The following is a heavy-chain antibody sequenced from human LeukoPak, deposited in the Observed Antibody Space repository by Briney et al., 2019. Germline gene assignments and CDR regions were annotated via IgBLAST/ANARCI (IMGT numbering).Heavy chain of an antibody. CDR1: GLTLSNFW. Sequence: GGSLRLSCVASGLTLSNFWMTWVRQAPGKGLEWVATINQDGGEKYYVDSVKGRFIISRDNAKNSVYLQMDSLRVEETAVYSCVRGHLWLENWGQGTLVTVSS. J-gene: IGHJ4*02. D-gene: IGHD3-3*02. V-gene: IGHV3-7*03. CDR3: VRGHLWLEN. CDR2: INQDGGEK.